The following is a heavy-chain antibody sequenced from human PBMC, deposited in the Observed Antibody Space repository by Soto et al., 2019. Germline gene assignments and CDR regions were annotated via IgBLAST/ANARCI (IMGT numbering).Heavy chain of an antibody. D-gene: IGHD4-17*01. Sequence: GGSLRLSCAASGFTFDDYAMHWVRQAPGKGLEWVSLISWDGGSTYYADSVKGRFTISRDNSKNSLYLQMNSLRAEDTALYYCVRNYGMDVWGQGTTVTVSS. J-gene: IGHJ6*02. CDR1: GFTFDDYA. V-gene: IGHV3-43D*03. CDR3: VRNYGMDV. CDR2: ISWDGGST.